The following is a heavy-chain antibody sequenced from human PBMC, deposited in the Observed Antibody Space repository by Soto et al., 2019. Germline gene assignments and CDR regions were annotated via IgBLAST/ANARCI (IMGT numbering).Heavy chain of an antibody. J-gene: IGHJ4*02. D-gene: IGHD5-18*01. Sequence: GASVKVSCKASGGTFGSYAISWVRQAPGQGLEWMGGIIPIFGTANYAQKFQGRVTITADESTSTAYMELSSLRSEDTAVYYCARWDTAMVTGGDYWGQGTLVTVSS. CDR2: IIPIFGTA. CDR3: ARWDTAMVTGGDY. V-gene: IGHV1-69*13. CDR1: GGTFGSYA.